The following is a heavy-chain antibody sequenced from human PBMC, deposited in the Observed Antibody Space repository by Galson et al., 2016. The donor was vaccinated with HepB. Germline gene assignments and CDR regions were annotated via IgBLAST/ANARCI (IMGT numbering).Heavy chain of an antibody. J-gene: IGHJ4*02. CDR1: GYRFTSYW. D-gene: IGHD1-26*01. V-gene: IGHV5-51*01. CDR2: IHPGDSNR. CDR3: ATVPGEAQWGCSNY. Sequence: QSGAEVTKPGESLKISCKGSGYRFTSYWIAWVRQMPGEGLEWMGIIHPGDSNRRYSPSFQGQVTISVDKSINTAYLQWSSLKASDSAMYYWATVPGEAQWGCSNYWGQGTLVTVSS.